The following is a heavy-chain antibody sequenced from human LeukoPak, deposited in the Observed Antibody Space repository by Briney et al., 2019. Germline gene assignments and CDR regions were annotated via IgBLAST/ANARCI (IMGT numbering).Heavy chain of an antibody. J-gene: IGHJ5*02. V-gene: IGHV1-2*02. CDR2: INPNSGGT. CDR3: ARERYCTNGVCYYNWFDP. Sequence: ASVKVSCKASGYTFTGYYMHWVRQAPGQGLEWMGWINPNSGGTNYAQKFQGRVTMTRDMSTSTVYMELSSLRSEDTAVYYCARERYCTNGVCYYNWFDPWGQGTLVTVSS. CDR1: GYTFTGYY. D-gene: IGHD2-8*01.